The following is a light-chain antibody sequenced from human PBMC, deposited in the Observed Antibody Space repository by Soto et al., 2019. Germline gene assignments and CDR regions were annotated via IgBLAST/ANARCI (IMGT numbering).Light chain of an antibody. Sequence: IGMKQSAATLSVSPGERATLSCRASQSVSSNLAWYQQKPGQAPRLLIYGASTRATGIPARFSGSGSGTEFTLSISSLQSEDFAVYYCQQYNNWPLFCPGTNVDIK. V-gene: IGKV3-15*01. CDR2: GAS. CDR1: QSVSSN. CDR3: QQYNNWPL. J-gene: IGKJ3*01.